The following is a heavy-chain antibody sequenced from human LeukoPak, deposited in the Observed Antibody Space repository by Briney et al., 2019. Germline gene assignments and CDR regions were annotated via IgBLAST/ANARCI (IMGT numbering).Heavy chain of an antibody. Sequence: SETLSLTCTVSGGSISSYYWSWIRQPPGKGLEWIGYIYYSGSTNYNPSLKSRVTISVDTSKNQFSLKLSSVTAADTAVYYCARAGGDILTAYYNYFDCWGQGTLVTVSS. J-gene: IGHJ4*02. V-gene: IGHV4-59*01. CDR3: ARAGGDILTAYYNYFDC. CDR1: GGSISSYY. CDR2: IYYSGST. D-gene: IGHD3-9*01.